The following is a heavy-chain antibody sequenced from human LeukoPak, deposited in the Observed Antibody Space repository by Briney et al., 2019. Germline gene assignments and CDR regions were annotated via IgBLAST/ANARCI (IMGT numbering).Heavy chain of an antibody. D-gene: IGHD3-9*01. CDR3: ARDDYDILTGYSAHLDY. Sequence: GGSLRLSCAASGFTFSSYSMNWVRQAPGKGLEWVSSISSSSSYIYYADSVKGRFTISRDNAKNSLYLQMNSLRAEDTAVYYCARDDYDILTGYSAHLDYWGQGTLVTVSS. CDR1: GFTFSSYS. V-gene: IGHV3-21*01. CDR2: ISSSSSYI. J-gene: IGHJ4*02.